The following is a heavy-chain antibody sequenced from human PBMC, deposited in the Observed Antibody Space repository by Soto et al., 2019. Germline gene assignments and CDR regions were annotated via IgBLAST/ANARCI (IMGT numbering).Heavy chain of an antibody. J-gene: IGHJ4*02. CDR2: ISSSGSTI. Sequence: GSLRLSFAASGFTLSSYEMNWVRQAPGKGLEWVSYISSSGSTIYYADSVKVRFTISRDNAKNSLYLQMNSLRAEDTAVYYCARDSRYSYGYPYWGQGTLVTVSS. D-gene: IGHD5-18*01. CDR1: GFTLSSYE. CDR3: ARDSRYSYGYPY. V-gene: IGHV3-48*03.